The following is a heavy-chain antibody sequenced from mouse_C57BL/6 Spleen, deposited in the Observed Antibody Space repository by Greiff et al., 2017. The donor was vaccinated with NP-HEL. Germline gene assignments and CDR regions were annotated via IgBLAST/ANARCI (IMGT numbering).Heavy chain of an antibody. D-gene: IGHD1-1*01. CDR3: AVYYYGSSSYWYFDV. J-gene: IGHJ1*03. CDR1: GFNIKDYY. CDR2: IDPEDGET. Sequence: VQLQQSGAELVKPGASVKLSCTASGFNIKDYYMHWVKQRTEQGLEWIGRIDPEDGETKYAPKFQGKATITADPSSNTAYLQLSSLTSEDTAVYYCAVYYYGSSSYWYFDVWGTGTTVTVSS. V-gene: IGHV14-2*01.